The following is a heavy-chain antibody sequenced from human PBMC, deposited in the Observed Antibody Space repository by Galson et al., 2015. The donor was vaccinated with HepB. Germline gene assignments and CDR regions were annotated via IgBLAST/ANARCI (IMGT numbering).Heavy chain of an antibody. J-gene: IGHJ4*02. Sequence: SETLSLTCTVSGDSISSSSYYWCWIRQPPGKGLEWIGSIYYSGRTSHNSSLKSRVTISVDTSNNQFSLKMSSVTAADTAMYYCARSGYEGNFLFAYWGQGSPVTVSS. V-gene: IGHV4-39*01. D-gene: IGHD4-23*01. CDR2: IYYSGRT. CDR1: GDSISSSSYY. CDR3: ARSGYEGNFLFAY.